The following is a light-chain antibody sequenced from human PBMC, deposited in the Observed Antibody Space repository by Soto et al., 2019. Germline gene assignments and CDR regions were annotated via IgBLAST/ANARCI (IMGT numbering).Light chain of an antibody. Sequence: DIQMTQSPSSLSASVGDRVTITCRASQSISSYLNWYPQKPGKAPKLLIYAASSLQSGVPSRFSGSGSGTDFTLTISSLQPEDFATYYCQQSYSTPLLTFGGGTKVDIK. CDR2: AAS. CDR3: QQSYSTPLLT. V-gene: IGKV1-39*01. J-gene: IGKJ4*01. CDR1: QSISSY.